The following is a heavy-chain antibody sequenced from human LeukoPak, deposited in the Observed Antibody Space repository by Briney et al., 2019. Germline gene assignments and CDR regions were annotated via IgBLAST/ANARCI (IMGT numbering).Heavy chain of an antibody. Sequence: GGSLRLSCAASGFTFSSYWMSWVRQAPGKGLEWVANIKQDGSEKYYVDSVKGRFTISRDNAKNSLYLQMNSLSAEDTAVYYCARDIAVAGTKGDYWGQGTLVTVSS. J-gene: IGHJ4*02. CDR3: ARDIAVAGTKGDY. D-gene: IGHD6-19*01. CDR2: IKQDGSEK. CDR1: GFTFSSYW. V-gene: IGHV3-7*01.